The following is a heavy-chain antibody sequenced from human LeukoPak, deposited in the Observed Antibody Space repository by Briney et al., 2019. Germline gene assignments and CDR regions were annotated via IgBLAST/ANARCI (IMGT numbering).Heavy chain of an antibody. CDR2: ISSSSSYI. J-gene: IGHJ4*02. D-gene: IGHD5-12*01. CDR3: ARDLNSGYDYYFDY. V-gene: IGHV3-21*01. Sequence: KSGGSLRLSCAASGFTFSSYSMNWVRQAPGKGLEWVSSISSSSSYIYYADSVKGRFTISRDNAKNSLYLQMNSLRAEDTAVYYCARDLNSGYDYYFDYWGQGTLVTVSS. CDR1: GFTFSSYS.